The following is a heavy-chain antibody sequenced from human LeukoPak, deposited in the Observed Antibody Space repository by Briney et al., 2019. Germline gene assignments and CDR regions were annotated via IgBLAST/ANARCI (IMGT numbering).Heavy chain of an antibody. J-gene: IGHJ4*02. CDR3: ATAGGLRFLEWLLPDY. CDR1: GFTFSSYA. CDR2: ISGSGGST. D-gene: IGHD3-3*01. V-gene: IGHV3-23*01. Sequence: GGSLRLSCAASGFTFSSYAMSWVRQAPGKGLEWVSAISGSGGSTYYADSVKGRSTISRDNSKNTLYLQMNSLRAEDTAVYYCATAGGLRFLEWLLPDYWGQGTLVTVSS.